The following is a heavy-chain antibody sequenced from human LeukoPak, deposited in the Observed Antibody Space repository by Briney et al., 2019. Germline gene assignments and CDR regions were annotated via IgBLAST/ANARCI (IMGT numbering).Heavy chain of an antibody. Sequence: GSLRLSCAASGFTFSSYAMSWVRQAPGEGLEWVSAISGSGGSTYYADSVKGRFTISRDNSKNTLYLQMNSLRAEDTAVYYCAKAEDSSGWYGLDYWGQGTLVTVSS. J-gene: IGHJ4*02. CDR1: GFTFSSYA. V-gene: IGHV3-23*01. D-gene: IGHD6-19*01. CDR3: AKAEDSSGWYGLDY. CDR2: ISGSGGST.